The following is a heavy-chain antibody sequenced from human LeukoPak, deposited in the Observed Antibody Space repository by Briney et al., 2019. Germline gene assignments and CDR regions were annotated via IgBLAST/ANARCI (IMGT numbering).Heavy chain of an antibody. Sequence: SETLSLTCTVSGGSISSYYWSWIRQPPGKGLEWIGYIYYSGSTNYNPSLKSRVTISVDTSKNQFSLKLSSVTAADTAVYYCARLYKGSYLRLYYFDYWGQGTLVTVSS. CDR2: IYYSGST. D-gene: IGHD1-26*01. CDR1: GGSISSYY. J-gene: IGHJ4*02. V-gene: IGHV4-59*08. CDR3: ARLYKGSYLRLYYFDY.